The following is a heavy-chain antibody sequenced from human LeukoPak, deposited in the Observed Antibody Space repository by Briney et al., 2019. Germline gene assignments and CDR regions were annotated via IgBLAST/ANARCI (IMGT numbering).Heavy chain of an antibody. J-gene: IGHJ6*04. CDR1: GFTVSSNY. CDR2: IYSGGST. Sequence: PGGSLRLSCAASGFTVSSNYMSWVRQAPGKGLEWVSVIYSGGSTYYADSVKGRFTISRDNSKNTLYLQMNSLRAEDTAVYYCAREESSPHYYDSSGPMDVWGKGTAVTVSS. V-gene: IGHV3-53*01. D-gene: IGHD3-22*01. CDR3: AREESSPHYYDSSGPMDV.